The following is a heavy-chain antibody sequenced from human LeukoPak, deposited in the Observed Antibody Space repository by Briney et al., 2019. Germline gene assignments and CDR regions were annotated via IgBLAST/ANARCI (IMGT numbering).Heavy chain of an antibody. CDR2: IYYSGST. Sequence: SETLSLTCTVSGGSISGYYWSWIRQPPGKGLEWIGYIYYSGSTNYNPSLKSRVTISVDTSKNQFSLKLSSVTAADTAVYYCAREDGDYATVDYWGQGTLVTVSS. CDR1: GGSISGYY. CDR3: AREDGDYATVDY. V-gene: IGHV4-59*01. D-gene: IGHD4-17*01. J-gene: IGHJ4*02.